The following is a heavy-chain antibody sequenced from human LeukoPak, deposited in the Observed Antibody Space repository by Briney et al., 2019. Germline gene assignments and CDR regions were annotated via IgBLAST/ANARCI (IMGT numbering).Heavy chain of an antibody. D-gene: IGHD3-10*01. Sequence: PGASVRVSCRASGYTFTGYYMHWVRQAPGQGLEWMGWMNSNSGGTNYAQKFLGRVTMTRDTSISTAYMELSRLRSDDTAVYFCARFGYGGGFDYWGQGTLVTVSS. V-gene: IGHV1-2*02. CDR3: ARFGYGGGFDY. CDR2: MNSNSGGT. J-gene: IGHJ4*02. CDR1: GYTFTGYY.